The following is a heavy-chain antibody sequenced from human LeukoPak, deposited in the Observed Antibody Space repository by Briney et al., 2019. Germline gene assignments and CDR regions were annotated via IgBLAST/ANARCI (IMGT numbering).Heavy chain of an antibody. CDR2: ISGSGGST. Sequence: QSGGSLRLSCAASGFTFSSYPMSWVRQAPGKGLEWVSAISGSGGSTYYADSVKGRFTISRDNSKNTLYLQMNSLRAEDTAVYYCAKGHMVRGAPPTDFDYWGQGTLVTVSS. CDR1: GFTFSSYP. D-gene: IGHD3-10*01. V-gene: IGHV3-23*01. J-gene: IGHJ4*02. CDR3: AKGHMVRGAPPTDFDY.